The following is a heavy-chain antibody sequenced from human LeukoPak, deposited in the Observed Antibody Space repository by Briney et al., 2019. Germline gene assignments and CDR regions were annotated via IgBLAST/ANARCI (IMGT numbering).Heavy chain of an antibody. Sequence: SVKLSCKASGGTFSSYAISWVRQAPGQGLEWMGGIITIFGTANYAQKFQGRVTITADESTSTAYMELSSLRSEDTAVYYCSTSSGYYWWGQGTLVTVSS. D-gene: IGHD3-22*01. CDR1: GGTFSSYA. J-gene: IGHJ4*02. CDR2: IITIFGTA. V-gene: IGHV1-69*13. CDR3: STSSGYYW.